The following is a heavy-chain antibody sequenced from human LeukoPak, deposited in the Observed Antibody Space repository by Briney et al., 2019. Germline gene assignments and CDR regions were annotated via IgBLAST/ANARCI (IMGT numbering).Heavy chain of an antibody. CDR1: GGSISSYY. D-gene: IGHD3-16*02. CDR3: ARVRDYVWGSYRYVGYYGMDV. V-gene: IGHV4-59*12. J-gene: IGHJ6*02. Sequence: SETLSLTCTVSGGSISSYYWSWIRQPPGKGLEWIGYIYYSGSTNYNPSLKSRVTISVDTSKNQFSLKLSSVTAADTAVYYCARVRDYVWGSYRYVGYYGMDVRGQGTTVTVSS. CDR2: IYYSGST.